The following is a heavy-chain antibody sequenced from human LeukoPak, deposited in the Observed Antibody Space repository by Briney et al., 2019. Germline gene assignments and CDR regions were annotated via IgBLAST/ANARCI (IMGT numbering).Heavy chain of an antibody. CDR3: ARTVTTMATHGELDF. D-gene: IGHD4-17*01. V-gene: IGHV1-18*01. CDR2: ISTYTGNS. J-gene: IGHJ4*02. Sequence: ASVKVSCKASGYTFTNYVLTWVRQAPGRGLEWMGRISTYTGNSNYAQKFQDRVTMATDTSTGTAYMDLRNLSSDDTAIYYCARTVTTMATHGELDFWGQGTLVTVSS. CDR1: GYTFTNYV.